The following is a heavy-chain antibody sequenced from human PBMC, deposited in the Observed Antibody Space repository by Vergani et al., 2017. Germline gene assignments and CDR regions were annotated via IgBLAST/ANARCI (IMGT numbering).Heavy chain of an antibody. V-gene: IGHV3-11*06. CDR3: ARNQQWLGLYYYYGMDV. CDR2: ISSSSSYT. J-gene: IGHJ6*02. Sequence: VQLVESGGGLVKPGGSLRLSCAASGFTFSDYYMSWIRQAPGKGLEWVSYISSSSSYTNYADSVKGRFTISRDNAKNSLYLQMNSLRAEDTAVYYCARNQQWLGLYYYYGMDVWGQGTTVTVSS. CDR1: GFTFSDYY. D-gene: IGHD6-19*01.